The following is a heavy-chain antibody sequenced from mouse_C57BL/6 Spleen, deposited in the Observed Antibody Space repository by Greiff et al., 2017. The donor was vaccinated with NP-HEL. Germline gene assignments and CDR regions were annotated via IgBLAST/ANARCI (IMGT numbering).Heavy chain of an antibody. CDR1: GYTFTSYW. J-gene: IGHJ2*01. V-gene: IGHV1-50*01. Sequence: VQLQQPGAELVKPGASVKLSCKASGYTFTSYWMQWVKQRPGQGLEWIGEIDPSDSYTNYNQKFKGKATLTVDTSSSTAYMQLSSLTSEDSAVYYCARSGDGGFDYWGQGTTLTVSS. D-gene: IGHD3-1*01. CDR3: ARSGDGGFDY. CDR2: IDPSDSYT.